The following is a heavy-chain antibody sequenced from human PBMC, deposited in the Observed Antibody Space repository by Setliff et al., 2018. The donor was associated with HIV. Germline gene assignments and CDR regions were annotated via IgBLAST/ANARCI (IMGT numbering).Heavy chain of an antibody. Sequence: NPSETLSLTCSVSGDSMRNQYWNWIRQSPGKGLELIGSIYYDGSTSTNANPSFKSRVTFSVDTSKNQFSLKLGSMTAADTAVYFCARCSPVGGAYYERAFDNGGQGTMVTVSS. D-gene: IGHD3-22*01. V-gene: IGHV4-59*11. CDR3: ARCSPVGGAYYERAFDN. J-gene: IGHJ4*03. CDR2: IYYDGST. CDR1: GDSMRNQY.